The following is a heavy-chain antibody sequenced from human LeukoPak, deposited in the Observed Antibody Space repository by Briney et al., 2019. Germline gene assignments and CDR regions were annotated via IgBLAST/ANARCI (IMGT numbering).Heavy chain of an antibody. CDR1: GFTFSTYS. Sequence: PGGSLRLSCSASGFTFSTYSMNWVRQAPGKGLEWVSSITGSGGSTYYADSVKGRFTISRDNAKNSLYLQMNSLRAEDTAVYYCARVIGYSYFDYWGQGTLVTVSS. CDR2: ITGSGGST. V-gene: IGHV3-21*01. CDR3: ARVIGYSYFDY. J-gene: IGHJ4*02. D-gene: IGHD5-18*01.